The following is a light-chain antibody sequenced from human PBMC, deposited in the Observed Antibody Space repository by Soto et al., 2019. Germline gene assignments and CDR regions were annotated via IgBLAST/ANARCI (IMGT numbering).Light chain of an antibody. CDR3: QQYNNWPPIT. CDR2: GAS. CDR1: QSVSSN. J-gene: IGKJ5*01. Sequence: EIVLTQSTATLSLSPGERATLSCRASQSVSSNLAWYQQKPGQAPRLLIYGASTRATGIPARFSGSGSGTEFTLTISSLQSEDFAVYYCQQYNNWPPITFGQGTRLEIK. V-gene: IGKV3-15*01.